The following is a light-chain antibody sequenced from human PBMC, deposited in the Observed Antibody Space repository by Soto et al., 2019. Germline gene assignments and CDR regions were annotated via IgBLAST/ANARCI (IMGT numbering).Light chain of an antibody. CDR3: SSFTSTNTVL. V-gene: IGLV2-14*01. CDR1: SSDVGVYNY. CDR2: NVG. J-gene: IGLJ2*01. Sequence: QSALTQPASVSGSPGQSITISCTGTSSDVGVYNYVSWYQQHPGKAPKLMIYNVGNRPSGVSNRFSGSQSGNMASLTISGLQAEDGGNYYCSSFTSTNTVLFGGGTKLTVL.